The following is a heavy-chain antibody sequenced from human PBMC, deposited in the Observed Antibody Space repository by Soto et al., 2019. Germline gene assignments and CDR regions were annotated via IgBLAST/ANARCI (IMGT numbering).Heavy chain of an antibody. V-gene: IGHV3-53*01. D-gene: IGHD3-3*01. CDR3: AREVWSPANYYYGMDV. CDR1: GFTGSSDY. Sequence: PVGYLRLSCAASGFTGSSDYMSWVRQAPGKGLEWVSVIYSGGSTYYADSVKGRFTISRDNSKNTLYLQMNSLRAEDTAVYYCAREVWSPANYYYGMDVLGKGTTSTGAS. J-gene: IGHJ6*04. CDR2: IYSGGST.